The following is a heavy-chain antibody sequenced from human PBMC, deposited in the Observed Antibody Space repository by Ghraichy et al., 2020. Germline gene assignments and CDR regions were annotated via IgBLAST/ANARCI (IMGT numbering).Heavy chain of an antibody. CDR3: LVDIDSYNNNPYDVYDAFDL. J-gene: IGHJ3*01. Sequence: GGSLRLSCAASGFTFVTAWMSWVRQAPGKGLEWVGRIKSKTDGGTTDYAAPVKGRFTISRDDPEYTLYLQMDDLKIEDAAVYYCLVDIDSYNNNPYDVYDAFDLWGQWGCGLRLF. CDR1: GFTFVTAW. CDR2: IKSKTDGGTT. V-gene: IGHV3-15*01. D-gene: IGHD2-2*03.